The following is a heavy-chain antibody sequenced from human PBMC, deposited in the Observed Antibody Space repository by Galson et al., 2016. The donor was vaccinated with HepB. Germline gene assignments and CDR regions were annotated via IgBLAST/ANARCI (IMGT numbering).Heavy chain of an antibody. J-gene: IGHJ4*02. V-gene: IGHV3-33*01. CDR1: GFTFTSYG. D-gene: IGHD3-16*01. CDR2: IWHGETNE. Sequence: SLRLSCAASGFTFTSYGMLWVRQAPGKGLEWVAFIWHGETNEFYAASVKGRFTISRDNSRNTLFLQMNSLRAEDTAVYFCARGGPHALPIYYLDSWGQGTLVTVSS. CDR3: ARGGPHALPIYYLDS.